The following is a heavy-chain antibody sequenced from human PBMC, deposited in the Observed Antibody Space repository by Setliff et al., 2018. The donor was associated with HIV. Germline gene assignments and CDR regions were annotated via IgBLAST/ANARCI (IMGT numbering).Heavy chain of an antibody. D-gene: IGHD2-2*01. CDR1: SGSMTGHY. Sequence: SETLSLTCSVSSGSMTGHYWTWVRQPPGKGLEWIGYLHSLGSSIVSDTPNYSPSLKSLITISLETSKRQFSLTMTSVTAADTAVYYCARGLSSQTYWGTRPLCLDYWGQGSLVTVSS. CDR3: ARGLSSQTYWGTRPLCLDY. V-gene: IGHV4-4*08. J-gene: IGHJ4*01. CDR2: LHSLGSSIVSDTP.